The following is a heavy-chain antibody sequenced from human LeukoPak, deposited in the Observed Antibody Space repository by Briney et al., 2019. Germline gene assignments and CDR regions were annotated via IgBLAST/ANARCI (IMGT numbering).Heavy chain of an antibody. Sequence: PSETLSLTCSVSGYSISSGNYWGWIRLPPGKGLQWIGSIYHSGSTYYNPSLKSQVTISVDTSKNQFSLKLSSVTAADTAVYYCAKGYCRGNSCYDDRGAFDYWGQGTLVTVSS. D-gene: IGHD2-2*01. V-gene: IGHV4-38-2*02. CDR3: AKGYCRGNSCYDDRGAFDY. CDR2: IYHSGST. J-gene: IGHJ4*02. CDR1: GYSISSGNY.